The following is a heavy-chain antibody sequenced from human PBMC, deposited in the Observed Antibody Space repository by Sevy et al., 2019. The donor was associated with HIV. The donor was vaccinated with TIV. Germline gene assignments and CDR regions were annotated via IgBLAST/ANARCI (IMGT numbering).Heavy chain of an antibody. CDR1: GGSISSGSYY. J-gene: IGHJ5*02. Sequence: SEILSLTCTVSGGSISSGSYYWSWIRQPAGKGLQWIGRIYSSGSTNYNPSLKSRVTISVDTPKSQFSLKLSSVTAADTDEYYCAREGSTWAGWFDPWGQGTLVTVSS. D-gene: IGHD2-2*01. V-gene: IGHV4-61*02. CDR2: IYSSGST. CDR3: AREGSTWAGWFDP.